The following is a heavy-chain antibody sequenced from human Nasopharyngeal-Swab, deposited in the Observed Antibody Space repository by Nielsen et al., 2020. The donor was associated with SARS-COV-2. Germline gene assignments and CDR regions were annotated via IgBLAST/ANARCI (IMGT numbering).Heavy chain of an antibody. CDR2: INTNTGNP. Sequence: ASVKVSCKASGYTFTSYAMNWVRQAPGQGLEWMEWINTNTGNPTYAQGFTGRFVFSLDTSVSTAYLQISSLKAEDTAVYYCASYSSSPAVDYWGQGTLVTVSS. J-gene: IGHJ4*02. V-gene: IGHV7-4-1*02. D-gene: IGHD6-6*01. CDR3: ASYSSSPAVDY. CDR1: GYTFTSYA.